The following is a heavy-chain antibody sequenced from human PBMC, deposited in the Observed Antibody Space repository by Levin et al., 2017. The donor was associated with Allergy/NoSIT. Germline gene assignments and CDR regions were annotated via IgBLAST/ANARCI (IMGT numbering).Heavy chain of an antibody. Sequence: PSETLSLTCAASGFTFSNAWMSWVRQAPGKGLEWVGRIKSKTDGGTTDYAAPVKGRFTISRDDSKNTLYLQMNSLKTEDTAVYYCTTVFPTPGGEGTFDYWGQGTLVTVSS. D-gene: IGHD1/OR15-1a*01. J-gene: IGHJ4*02. CDR1: GFTFSNAW. CDR3: TTVFPTPGGEGTFDY. CDR2: IKSKTDGGTT. V-gene: IGHV3-15*01.